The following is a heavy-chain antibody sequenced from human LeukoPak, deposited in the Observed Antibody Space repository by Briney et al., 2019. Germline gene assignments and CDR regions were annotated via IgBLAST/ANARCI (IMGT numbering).Heavy chain of an antibody. V-gene: IGHV3-48*04. CDR1: GVSFSTYS. CDR3: AAGIAVAGPVSY. CDR2: ISSSGSTI. Sequence: GGSLRLSCAASGVSFSTYSINWVRQAPGKGLEWVSYISSSGSTIYYADSVKGRFTISRDNAKNSLYLQMNSLRAEDTAVYYCAAGIAVAGPVSYWGQGTLVAVSS. D-gene: IGHD6-19*01. J-gene: IGHJ4*02.